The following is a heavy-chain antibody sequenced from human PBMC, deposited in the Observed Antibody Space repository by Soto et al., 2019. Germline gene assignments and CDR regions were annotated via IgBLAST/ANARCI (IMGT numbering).Heavy chain of an antibody. CDR3: ARGKGRSFFDY. CDR1: GGSISVGGYY. CDR2: IYDSGST. V-gene: IGHV4-31*03. J-gene: IGHJ4*02. Sequence: PSETLSLTCTVSGGSISVGGYYWSCFRQHPGKGLEWIGYIYDSGSTYYNSALKSRLTISIDTSKKQFSLKLSSMTAADTAVYYCARGKGRSFFDYWGQGTLVTVSS. D-gene: IGHD1-26*01.